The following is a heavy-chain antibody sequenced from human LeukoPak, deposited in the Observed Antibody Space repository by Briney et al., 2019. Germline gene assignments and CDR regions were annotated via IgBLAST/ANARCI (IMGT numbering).Heavy chain of an antibody. CDR2: IYYSGST. Sequence: SEALSLTCTVSGGSISSYYWSWIRQPPGKGLEWIGYIYYSGSTNYNPSLKSRVTISVDTSKNQFSLKLSSVTAADTAVYYCARGLTGDRYPGGYFDLWGRGTLVTVSS. CDR1: GGSISSYY. CDR3: ARGLTGDRYPGGYFDL. V-gene: IGHV4-59*01. D-gene: IGHD7-27*01. J-gene: IGHJ2*01.